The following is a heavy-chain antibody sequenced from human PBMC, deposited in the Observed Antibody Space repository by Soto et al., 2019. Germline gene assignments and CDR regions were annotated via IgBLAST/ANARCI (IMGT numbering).Heavy chain of an antibody. V-gene: IGHV1-46*01. Sequence: ASVKCPFKASGYTFTSCYMHWVRQAPGQGLEWMGIINPSGGSTSYAQKFQGRVTMTRDTSTSTVYMELSSLRSEDTAVYYCARAQKLVLGYWGQGTLVTVSS. D-gene: IGHD6-13*01. CDR1: GYTFTSCY. CDR2: INPSGGST. CDR3: ARAQKLVLGY. J-gene: IGHJ4*02.